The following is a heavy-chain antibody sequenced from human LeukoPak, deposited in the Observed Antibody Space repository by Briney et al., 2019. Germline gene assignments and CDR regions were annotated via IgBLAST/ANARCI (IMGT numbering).Heavy chain of an antibody. J-gene: IGHJ4*02. CDR2: SRNKANSYTT. V-gene: IGHV3-72*01. Sequence: GGSLRLSCAASGFTFSDHYMDWVRQAPGKGLEWVGRSRNKANSYTTEYAASVKGRFTISRDDSKNSLYLQMNSLKTEDTAVYYCAREDMHPGIALDWGQGTLVTVSS. CDR1: GFTFSDHY. CDR3: AREDMHPGIALD. D-gene: IGHD6-13*01.